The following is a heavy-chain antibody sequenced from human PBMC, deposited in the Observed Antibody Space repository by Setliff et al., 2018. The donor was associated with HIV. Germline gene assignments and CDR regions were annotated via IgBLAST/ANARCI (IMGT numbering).Heavy chain of an antibody. CDR1: GVSTSSSSYY. V-gene: IGHV4-39*02. CDR2: VYYSGST. J-gene: IGHJ4*02. D-gene: IGHD6-19*01. Sequence: SETLSLTCTVSGVSTSSSSYYWGWIRQPPGKGLDWIGYVYYSGSTYYSPSLKSRLTISVDTSKNHFSLRLSSVTAADTAVYYCVRLGAVTDHSFDSWGPGALVTVSS. CDR3: VRLGAVTDHSFDS.